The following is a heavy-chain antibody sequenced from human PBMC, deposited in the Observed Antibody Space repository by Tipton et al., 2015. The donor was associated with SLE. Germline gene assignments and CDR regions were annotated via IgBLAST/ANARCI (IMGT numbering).Heavy chain of an antibody. D-gene: IGHD6-19*01. V-gene: IGHV4-59*08. Sequence: TLSLTCTVSGGSISSYYWSWIRQPPGKGLEWIGHIYYSGSTNYNPSPKSRVTISLDTSKNQFSLKLSSVTAADTAMYYCARQGGQWLDFDYWGQGTLVTVSS. CDR2: IYYSGST. CDR1: GGSISSYY. J-gene: IGHJ4*02. CDR3: ARQGGQWLDFDY.